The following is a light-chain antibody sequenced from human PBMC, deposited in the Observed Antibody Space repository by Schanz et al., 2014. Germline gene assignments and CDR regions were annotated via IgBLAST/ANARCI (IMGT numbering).Light chain of an antibody. CDR1: QSVGSN. CDR3: QQYNNWLMWT. V-gene: IGKV3-15*01. J-gene: IGKJ1*01. Sequence: EIVMTQSPATLSVSPGERATLSCRASQSVGSNLAWYQHKPGQAPRLLIYGASTRATGIPARFSGSGSGTEFTLTISSLQSEDFAVYYCQQYNNWLMWTFGQGTKVEIK. CDR2: GAS.